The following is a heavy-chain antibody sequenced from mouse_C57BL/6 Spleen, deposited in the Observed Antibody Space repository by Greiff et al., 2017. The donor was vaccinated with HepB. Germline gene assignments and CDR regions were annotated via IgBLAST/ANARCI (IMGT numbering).Heavy chain of an antibody. Sequence: EVQLVESGGGLVKPGGSLKLSCAASGFTFSDYGMHWVRQAPEKGLEWVAYISSGGSTIYYADTVKGRFTFTRDNATNTLFLQMTSLRSEDTAMYYCARPITTVVEWFAYWGQGTLVTVSA. CDR2: ISSGGSTI. CDR3: ARPITTVVEWFAY. D-gene: IGHD1-1*01. V-gene: IGHV5-17*01. J-gene: IGHJ3*01. CDR1: GFTFSDYG.